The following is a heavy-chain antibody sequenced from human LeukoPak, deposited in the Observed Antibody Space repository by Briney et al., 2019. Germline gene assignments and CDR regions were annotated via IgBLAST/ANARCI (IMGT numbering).Heavy chain of an antibody. CDR1: GFTFSSYA. V-gene: IGHV3-30-3*01. Sequence: VGSLRLSCAASGFTFSSYAMHWVRQAPGKGLEWVAVISYDGSNKYYADSVKGRFTISRDNSKNTLYLQMNSLRAEDTAVYYCARGKDHYYGGNLGYWGQGTLVTVSS. J-gene: IGHJ4*02. D-gene: IGHD4-23*01. CDR3: ARGKDHYYGGNLGY. CDR2: ISYDGSNK.